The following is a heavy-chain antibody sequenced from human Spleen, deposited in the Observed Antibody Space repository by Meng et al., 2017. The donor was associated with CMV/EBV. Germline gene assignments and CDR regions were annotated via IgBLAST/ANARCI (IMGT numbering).Heavy chain of an antibody. Sequence: GTFRGNYWSWIRRSPGKGLEWIGEIVHSGSTKYNPSLKSRVTISVDTSKSQFFLNMKSMTAADTAVYYCARDAGQRATFYENPYFDHWGQGNLVTVSS. J-gene: IGHJ4*02. V-gene: IGHV4-34*12. D-gene: IGHD2/OR15-2a*01. CDR2: IVHSGST. CDR3: ARDAGQRATFYENPYFDH. CDR1: GTFRGNY.